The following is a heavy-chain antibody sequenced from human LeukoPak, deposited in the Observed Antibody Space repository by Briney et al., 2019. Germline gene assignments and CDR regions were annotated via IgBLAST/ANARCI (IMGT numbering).Heavy chain of an antibody. CDR3: ARQIGVSIDY. Sequence: GGSLRLSCAASGFTFSSYGMHWVRQAPGKGLEWVAFIRYDGSNKYYADSVKGRFTISRDNSKNTLYLQMSSLRAEDTAVYYCARQIGVSIDYWGQGTLVTVSS. V-gene: IGHV3-30*02. CDR2: IRYDGSNK. D-gene: IGHD5/OR15-5a*01. J-gene: IGHJ4*02. CDR1: GFTFSSYG.